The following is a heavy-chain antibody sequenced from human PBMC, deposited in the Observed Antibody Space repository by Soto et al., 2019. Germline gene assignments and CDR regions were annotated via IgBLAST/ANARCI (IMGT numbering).Heavy chain of an antibody. CDR3: ARDKITGLFDY. J-gene: IGHJ4*02. V-gene: IGHV4-34*01. CDR1: GGSFSGYD. CDR2: INHSGST. Sequence: SVTMRLTWAVEGGSFSGYDWSRIRQPPGTGLEWIGEINHSGSTNYNPSLKSRVTISVDTSKNQFSLKLTSVTAADTAVYYCARDKITGLFDYWGQGTLVTAP. D-gene: IGHD2-8*02.